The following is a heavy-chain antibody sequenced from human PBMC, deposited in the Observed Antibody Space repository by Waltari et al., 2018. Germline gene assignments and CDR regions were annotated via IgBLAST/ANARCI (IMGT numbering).Heavy chain of an antibody. CDR2: IYSGGST. CDR1: GFTFRSYA. Sequence: EVQLLESGGGLVQPGGSLRLSCAASGFTFRSYAMTWVRQAPGKGLEWVSVIYSGGSTYYADSVKGRFTISRDNSKNTLYLQMNSLRAEDTAVYYCAKDSSGWYYSVDYWGQGTLVTVSS. CDR3: AKDSSGWYYSVDY. D-gene: IGHD6-19*01. V-gene: IGHV3-23*03. J-gene: IGHJ4*02.